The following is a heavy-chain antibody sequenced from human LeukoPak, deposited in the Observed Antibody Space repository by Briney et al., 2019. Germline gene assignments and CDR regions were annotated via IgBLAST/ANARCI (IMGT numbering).Heavy chain of an antibody. CDR2: INPSAGST. CDR3: ARDPKDDTSGYYYFDY. Sequence: ASVKVSCKASGYSFTSYYLHWVRQAPGQGLEWMGIINPSAGSTSYAQKFQARVTMTRDMSTSTVYMELSSLRSEDTAVYYCARDPKDDTSGYYYFDYWGQGTLVTVSS. D-gene: IGHD3-22*01. V-gene: IGHV1-46*01. CDR1: GYSFTSYY. J-gene: IGHJ4*02.